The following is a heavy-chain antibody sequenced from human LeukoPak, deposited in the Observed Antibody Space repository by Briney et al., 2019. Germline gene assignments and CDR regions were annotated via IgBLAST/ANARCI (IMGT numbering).Heavy chain of an antibody. CDR3: ARQWWLWLLNSAYFDY. J-gene: IGHJ4*02. CDR1: GGSISSSSYY. CDR2: IYYSGST. Sequence: KPSETLSLTCTVSGGSISSSSYYWGWIRQPPGKGLEWIGSIYYSGSTYYNPSLKSRVTISVDTSKNQFSLKLSSVTAADTAVYYCARQWWLWLLNSAYFDYWGQGTLVTVSS. V-gene: IGHV4-39*01. D-gene: IGHD2-15*01.